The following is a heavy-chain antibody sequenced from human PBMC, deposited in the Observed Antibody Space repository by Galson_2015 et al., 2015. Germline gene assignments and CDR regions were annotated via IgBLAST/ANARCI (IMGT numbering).Heavy chain of an antibody. CDR3: ARVSAERYSSGYYGTDV. V-gene: IGHV3-23*01. J-gene: IGHJ6*02. CDR1: GFTFRNYP. Sequence: SLRLSCAASGFTFRNYPMSWVRQAPGKGLEWVSSISGGGGTYAVSVKGRFTISGDKSNNTLYLQMNSLRVEDTAVYYCARVSAERYSSGYYGTDVWGQGTTVTVSS. D-gene: IGHD6-19*01. CDR2: ISGGGGT.